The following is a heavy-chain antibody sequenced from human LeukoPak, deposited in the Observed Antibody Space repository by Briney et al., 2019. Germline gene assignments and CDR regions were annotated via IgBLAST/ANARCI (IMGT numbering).Heavy chain of an antibody. CDR1: GDSVSSISAA. V-gene: IGHV6-1*01. Sequence: SQTLSLTCAISGDSVSSISAAWSWIRQSPSRGLEWLGRTYYRSKWSNDYTVSVKSRITINPDTSKNQFSLQLNSVTPEDTAVYYCARDWIGRWGYFQHWGQGTLVTVSS. D-gene: IGHD3-3*01. J-gene: IGHJ1*01. CDR3: ARDWIGRWGYFQH. CDR2: TYYRSKWSN.